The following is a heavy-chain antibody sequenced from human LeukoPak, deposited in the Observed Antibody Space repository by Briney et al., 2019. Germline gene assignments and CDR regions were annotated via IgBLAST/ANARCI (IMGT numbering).Heavy chain of an antibody. CDR2: INHSGST. V-gene: IGHV4-34*01. CDR1: GGSFSGYY. D-gene: IGHD3-10*01. CDR3: ARSRRMVQGYFDY. J-gene: IGHJ4*02. Sequence: PSETLSLTCAVYGGSFSGYYWSWIRQPPGKGLGWIGEINHSGSTNYNPSLKSRVTISVDTSKNQFSLKLSSVTAADTAVYYCARSRRMVQGYFDYWGQGTLVTVSS.